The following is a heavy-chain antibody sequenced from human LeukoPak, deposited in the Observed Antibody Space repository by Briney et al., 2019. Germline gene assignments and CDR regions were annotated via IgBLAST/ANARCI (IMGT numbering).Heavy chain of an antibody. V-gene: IGHV4-4*07. CDR2: IYTSGST. J-gene: IGHJ4*02. CDR3: ARGLSFDS. CDR1: GGYISGYY. D-gene: IGHD2/OR15-2a*01. Sequence: SETLSLTCTVSGGYISGYYWSWIRQPAGKGLEWIGRIYTSGSTNYNPSLQSRVTISVDKSKNLFSLKLNSVTAADTAVYFCARGLSFDSWGQGTLVTVSS.